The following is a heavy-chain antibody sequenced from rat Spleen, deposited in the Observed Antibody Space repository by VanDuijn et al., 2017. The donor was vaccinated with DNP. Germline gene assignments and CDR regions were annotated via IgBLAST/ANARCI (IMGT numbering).Heavy chain of an antibody. CDR1: GFTFSDYN. J-gene: IGHJ2*01. CDR3: VRWDYGIYGFDY. V-gene: IGHV5-7*01. D-gene: IGHD1-11*01. Sequence: EVQLVESGGGLVQPGRSLKLSCAASGFTFSDYNMAWVRQAPKKGLEWVATIIYDGGSTYYRDSVKGRFTISRENSENTVYLQMNSLRFDDMATYYCVRWDYGIYGFDYWGQGVMVTVSS. CDR2: IIYDGGST.